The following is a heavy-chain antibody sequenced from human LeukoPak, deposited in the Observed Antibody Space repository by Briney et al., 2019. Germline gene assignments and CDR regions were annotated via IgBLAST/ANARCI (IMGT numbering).Heavy chain of an antibody. Sequence: SGPTLVNPTQTLTLTCTFSGFSLSTTGVGVGWIRQPPGKALEWLALISWAEDKRYSPSLKSRLTTTKDTSTNQVVLTMTNMDPVDTATYYCAHSFGVGDYVWGSYRPARPLDPWGQGTLVTVS. CDR2: ISWAEDK. D-gene: IGHD3-16*02. J-gene: IGHJ5*02. CDR3: AHSFGVGDYVWGSYRPARPLDP. CDR1: GFSLSTTGVG. V-gene: IGHV2-5*02.